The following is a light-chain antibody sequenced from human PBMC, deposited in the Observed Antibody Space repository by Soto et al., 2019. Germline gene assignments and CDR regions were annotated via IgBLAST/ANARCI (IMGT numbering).Light chain of an antibody. CDR1: QGLXTY. J-gene: IGKJ1*01. Sequence: DIQMTQSPSSLSASVGERVTISCRASQGLXTYFSWYLTKPGKAPKVLISXASNLQSGVPSRFSGSGSETDFTLTISGLQPEDVETYYCQQSYVTPTFGQGTKVDI. V-gene: IGKV1-39*01. CDR3: QQSYVTPT. CDR2: XAS.